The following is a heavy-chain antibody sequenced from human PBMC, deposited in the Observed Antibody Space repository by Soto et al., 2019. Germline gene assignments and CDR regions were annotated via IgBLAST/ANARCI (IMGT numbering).Heavy chain of an antibody. V-gene: IGHV3-30*18. J-gene: IGHJ4*02. CDR3: AKESTTVPVYFDY. Sequence: VGSLRLSCASSVFSFSNYGVHCVRHSPGKGLEWVALISFDGTNKYYADSVKGRFTISRDNSKNTMYLQMNNLRAEDTGVYYCAKESTTVPVYFDYWGQGTLDIVTS. CDR1: VFSFSNYG. CDR2: ISFDGTNK. D-gene: IGHD4-4*01.